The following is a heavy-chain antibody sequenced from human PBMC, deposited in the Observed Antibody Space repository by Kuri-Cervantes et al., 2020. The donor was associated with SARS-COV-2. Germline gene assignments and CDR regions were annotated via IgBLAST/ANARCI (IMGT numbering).Heavy chain of an antibody. Sequence: SVKVSCKASGYTFTSYGISWVRQAPGQGLEWMGGIIPIFGTANYAQKFQGRVTITADESTSTAYMELSSLRSEDTAVYYCARPLHCTNGVCSYYYYYGMDVWGQGTTVTVSS. CDR2: IIPIFGTA. D-gene: IGHD2-8*01. CDR1: GYTFTSYG. CDR3: ARPLHCTNGVCSYYYYYGMDV. V-gene: IGHV1-69*13. J-gene: IGHJ6*02.